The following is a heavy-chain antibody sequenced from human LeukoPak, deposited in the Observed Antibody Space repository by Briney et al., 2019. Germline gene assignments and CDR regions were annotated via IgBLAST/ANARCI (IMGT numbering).Heavy chain of an antibody. J-gene: IGHJ4*02. CDR3: AKVTMVRGVIRAFDY. D-gene: IGHD3-10*01. V-gene: IGHV3-23*01. CDR1: GFTFSSYA. CDR2: ISGSGGST. Sequence: PGGSLRLSCAASGFTFSSYAMSWVRQAPGKGLEWVSAISGSGGSTYYADSVKGRFTISRDNSKNTLYLQMNSLRAEDTAVYYCAKVTMVRGVIRAFDYWGQGILVTVSS.